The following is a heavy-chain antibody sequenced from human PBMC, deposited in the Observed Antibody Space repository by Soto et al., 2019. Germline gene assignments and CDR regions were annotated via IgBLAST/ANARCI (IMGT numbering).Heavy chain of an antibody. J-gene: IGHJ4*02. CDR1: GGSFSGYY. CDR2: INHSGST. CDR3: ALAVAGAPMWGDY. D-gene: IGHD6-19*01. Sequence: SETLSLTCAVYGGSFSGYYWSWIRQPPGKGLEWIGEINHSGSTNYNPSLKSRVTISVDTSKNQFSLKLSSVTAADTAVYYCALAVAGAPMWGDYWGQGTLVTVSS. V-gene: IGHV4-34*01.